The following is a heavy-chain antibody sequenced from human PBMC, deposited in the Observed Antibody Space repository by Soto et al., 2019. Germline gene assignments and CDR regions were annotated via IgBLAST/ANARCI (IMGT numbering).Heavy chain of an antibody. CDR3: ARADYYGSGSFYNFVY. V-gene: IGHV4-59*01. CDR2: IYYSGST. J-gene: IGHJ4*02. CDR1: GGSISSYY. D-gene: IGHD3-10*01. Sequence: SETLSLTCTVSGGSISSYYWSWIRQPPGKGLEWIGYIYYSGSTNYNPSLKSRVTISVDTSKNQFSLKLSSVTAADTAVYYCARADYYGSGSFYNFVYWGQGTLVTVSS.